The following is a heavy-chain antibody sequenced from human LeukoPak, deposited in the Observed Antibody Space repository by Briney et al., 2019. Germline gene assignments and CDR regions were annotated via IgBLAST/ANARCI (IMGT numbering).Heavy chain of an antibody. D-gene: IGHD6-19*01. CDR3: ARDGIAVGDY. CDR2: FSPSGII. CDR1: GGSISGHW. V-gene: IGHV4-4*07. J-gene: IGHJ4*02. Sequence: SQTLSLTCTVSGGSISGHWSSWIRQPAGKGLEWIGRFSPSGIIHYNPSLESRVTISVDKPKNQFSLTLSFVTAADTAVYYCARDGIAVGDYWGQGSLVTVSS.